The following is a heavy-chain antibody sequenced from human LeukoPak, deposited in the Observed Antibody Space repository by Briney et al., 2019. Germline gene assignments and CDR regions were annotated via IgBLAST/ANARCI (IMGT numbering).Heavy chain of an antibody. CDR3: ATSFIYIRFLGGDAFDI. J-gene: IGHJ3*02. V-gene: IGHV1-24*01. D-gene: IGHD3-3*01. CDR2: FDPEDGET. CDR1: GYTFTSYG. Sequence: ASVKVSCKASGYTFTSYGISWVRQAPGKGLEWMGGFDPEDGETIYAQKFQGRVTMTEDTSTDTAYMELSSLRSEDTAVYYCATSFIYIRFLGGDAFDIWGQGTMVTVSS.